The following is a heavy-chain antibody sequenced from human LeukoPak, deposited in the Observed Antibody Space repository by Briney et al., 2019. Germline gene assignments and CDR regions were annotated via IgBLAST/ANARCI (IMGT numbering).Heavy chain of an antibody. CDR2: IIPIFGTE. V-gene: IGHV1-69*05. J-gene: IGHJ4*02. D-gene: IGHD5-18*01. CDR1: GGTFSSYA. CDR3: ARDRGYSYGYFDY. Sequence: SVKVSCKASGGTFSSYAISWVRQAPGQGLEWMGGIIPIFGTENYAQKFQGRVTITTDESTSTAYMELSSLRSEDTAVYYCARDRGYSYGYFDYWGQGTLVTVSS.